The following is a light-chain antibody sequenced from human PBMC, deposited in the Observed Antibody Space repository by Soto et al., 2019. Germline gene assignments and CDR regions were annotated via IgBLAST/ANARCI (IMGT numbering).Light chain of an antibody. J-gene: IGKJ4*01. V-gene: IGKV3-15*01. CDR2: GAS. CDR3: QQYNNWPPLT. Sequence: EIVMTQSPATLSVSPGERATLSCRASQSVSSNLAWYWQKPGQAPRLLIYGASTRATGIPARFSGSGSGTEFTLTISSLQSEDFAVYYCQQYNNWPPLTFGGGTKVEIK. CDR1: QSVSSN.